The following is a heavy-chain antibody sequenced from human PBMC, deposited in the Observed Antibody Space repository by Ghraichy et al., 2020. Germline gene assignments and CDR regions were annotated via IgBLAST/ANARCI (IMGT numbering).Heavy chain of an antibody. CDR2: INAGNDNT. CDR1: GYTFSSYT. J-gene: IGHJ4*02. D-gene: IGHD6-19*01. CDR3: ARDKEQWLVRNYFDY. V-gene: IGHV1-3*01. Sequence: ASVKVSCKASGYTFSSYTMHWVRQAPGQRLEWMGWINAGNDNTKYSEKFQGRVTITRDTSANIAYMELSSLGSEDTAVYYCARDKEQWLVRNYFDYWGQGTLVTVSS.